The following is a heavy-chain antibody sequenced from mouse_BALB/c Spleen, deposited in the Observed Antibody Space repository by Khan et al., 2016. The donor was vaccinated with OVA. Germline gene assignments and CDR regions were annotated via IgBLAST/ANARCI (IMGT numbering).Heavy chain of an antibody. J-gene: IGHJ2*01. CDR2: ISYSGRT. CDR1: GYSITSDYA. V-gene: IGHV3-2*02. Sequence: EVQLQESGPGLVKPSQSLSLTCTVTGYSITSDYAWNWIRQFPGNKLEWMGYISYSGRTSYNPSLKSRISTSRDTSKNQLFLQLNSVTTEARGTYYCARSVTIPTVAATDFDHWRQGTTLTVSS. D-gene: IGHD1-1*01. CDR3: ARSVTIPTVAATDFDH.